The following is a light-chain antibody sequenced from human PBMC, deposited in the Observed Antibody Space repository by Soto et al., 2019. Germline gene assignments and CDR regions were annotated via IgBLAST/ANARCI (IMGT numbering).Light chain of an antibody. J-gene: IGLJ2*01. CDR2: DVT. CDR1: SNDIGGCNS. CDR3: CSYAGTHTFVI. V-gene: IGLV2-11*01. Sequence: QSALTQPHSVSGSPGQSVTISCTGTSNDIGGCNSVSWYQRHPGKAPKLIIYDVTKRPSGVPDRFSGSKSGDTASLTISGLQSEDEAEYYCCSYAGTHTFVIFGAGTKLTVL.